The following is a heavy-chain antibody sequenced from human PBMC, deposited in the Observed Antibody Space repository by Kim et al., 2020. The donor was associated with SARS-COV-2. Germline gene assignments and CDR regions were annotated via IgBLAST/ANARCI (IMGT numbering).Heavy chain of an antibody. CDR1: GYSFTSYW. Sequence: GESLKISCKASGYSFTSYWIGWVRQMPGKGLEWMGIIYPEDSETKYSPSFQGQVTMSADKSISTAYLQWRSLKASDTAMYYCATLERAYYFDFWAQGTLVTVSS. J-gene: IGHJ4*02. CDR3: ATLERAYYFDF. CDR2: IYPEDSET. V-gene: IGHV5-51*01.